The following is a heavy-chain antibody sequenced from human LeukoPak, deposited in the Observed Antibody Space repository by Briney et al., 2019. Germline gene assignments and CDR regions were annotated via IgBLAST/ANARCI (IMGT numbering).Heavy chain of an antibody. Sequence: SETLSLTCTVSGGSISSYYWSWIRQPAGKGLEWIGRIYTSGSTNYNPSLKSRVTMSVDTSKNQFSLKLSSVTAADTAVYYCARGWGYCSGGSCFSTHWGQGTLVTVST. V-gene: IGHV4-4*07. CDR2: IYTSGST. D-gene: IGHD2-15*01. CDR1: GGSISSYY. CDR3: ARGWGYCSGGSCFSTH. J-gene: IGHJ4*02.